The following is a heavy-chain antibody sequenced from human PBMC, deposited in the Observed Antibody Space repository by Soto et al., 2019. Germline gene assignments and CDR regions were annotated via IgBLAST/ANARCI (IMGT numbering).Heavy chain of an antibody. V-gene: IGHV1-46*01. CDR2: INPSGGST. CDR1: GYTFTSYY. CDR3: ARFPGPKLWFGDRSHYYYYGMDV. D-gene: IGHD3-10*01. Sequence: ASMKVSCKASGYTFTSYYMHCVRQAPGQGLEWMGIINPSGGSTSYAQKFQGRVTMTRDTSTSTVYMELSSLRSEDTAAYYCARFPGPKLWFGDRSHYYYYGMDVWGQGTTVTVSS. J-gene: IGHJ6*02.